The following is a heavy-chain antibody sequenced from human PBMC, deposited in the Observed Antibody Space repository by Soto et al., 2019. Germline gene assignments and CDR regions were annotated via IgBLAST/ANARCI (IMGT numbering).Heavy chain of an antibody. CDR3: ASGVVMGADFDY. J-gene: IGHJ4*02. CDR2: IWSDGKTI. Sequence: GESLKISCVVSGFTFSRSGMHWVRQAPGKGLEWVAVIWSDGKTIYYGDSVKGRFTISRDNSKNTVYLQMNSLRAEDTAVYYCASGVVMGADFDYWGQGTLVTVSS. D-gene: IGHD3-3*01. CDR1: GFTFSRSG. V-gene: IGHV3-33*01.